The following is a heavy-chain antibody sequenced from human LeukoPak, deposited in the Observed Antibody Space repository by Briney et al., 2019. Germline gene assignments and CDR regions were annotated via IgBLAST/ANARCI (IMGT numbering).Heavy chain of an antibody. CDR1: GFTFSSYS. Sequence: GSLRLSCAGSGFTFSSYSMNWVRQAPGKGLEWVSYISSSSSTIYYADSVKGRFTISRDNAKNSLYLQMNSLRAEDTAVYYCARDERRYGSGTPDYWGQGTLVTVSS. CDR2: ISSSSSTI. V-gene: IGHV3-48*01. J-gene: IGHJ4*02. CDR3: ARDERRYGSGTPDY. D-gene: IGHD3-10*01.